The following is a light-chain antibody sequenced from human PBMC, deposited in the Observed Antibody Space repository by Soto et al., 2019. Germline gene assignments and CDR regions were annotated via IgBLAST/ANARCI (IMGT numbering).Light chain of an antibody. J-gene: IGLJ1*01. V-gene: IGLV2-14*01. CDR2: EVS. CDR3: SSYTTSNTLV. CDR1: SSEVGDYKY. Sequence: QSALTQPASVSGSPGQSITLSCTGTSSEVGDYKYVSWYQKHPGKAPKALIYEVSNRPSGVSNRFSGSTSGNTASLTISGLQAEDEADYYCSSYTTSNTLVFGPGTKLSVL.